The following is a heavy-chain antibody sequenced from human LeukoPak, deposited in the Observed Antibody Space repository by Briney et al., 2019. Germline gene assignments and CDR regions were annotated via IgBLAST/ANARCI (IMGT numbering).Heavy chain of an antibody. Sequence: GGSLRLSCAASGFMFGSHGMHWVRQAPGKGLEWVAVISSDGSTKYYADSVKGRFTVSRDNSNNTLSLQMNSLRPEDTAVYYCAKEKFDWGTMYYFDYWGQGTLVTVSS. CDR3: AKEKFDWGTMYYFDY. D-gene: IGHD3-9*01. V-gene: IGHV3-30*18. CDR2: ISSDGSTK. CDR1: GFMFGSHG. J-gene: IGHJ4*02.